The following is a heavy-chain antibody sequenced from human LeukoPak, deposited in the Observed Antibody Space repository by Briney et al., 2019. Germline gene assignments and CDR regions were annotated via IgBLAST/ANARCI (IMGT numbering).Heavy chain of an antibody. CDR1: GLTFSTSG. Sequence: PGGSLRLSCTASGLTFSTSGFNWVRQAPGKGLEWVASIGPTGSDRYHADSIKGRFTISRDNANNFLYPQMNSLRAEDTAVYYCATETNGRHYDYWGQGTLLTVSS. D-gene: IGHD1-14*01. J-gene: IGHJ4*02. CDR2: IGPTGSDR. CDR3: ATETNGRHYDY. V-gene: IGHV3-21*06.